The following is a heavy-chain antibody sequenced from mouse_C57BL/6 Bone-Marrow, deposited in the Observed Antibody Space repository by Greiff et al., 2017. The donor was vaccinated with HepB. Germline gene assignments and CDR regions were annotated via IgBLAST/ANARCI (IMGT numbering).Heavy chain of an antibody. CDR1: GYTFTDYY. D-gene: IGHD2-4*01. CDR2: IYPGSGNT. CDR3: ARSGYDYPYAMDY. V-gene: IGHV1-76*01. Sequence: QVQLQQSGAELVRPGASVKLSCKASGYTFTDYYINWVKQRPGQGLEWIARIYPGSGNTYYNEKFKGKATLTAEKSSSTAYMQLSSLTSEDSAVYFCARSGYDYPYAMDYWGQGTSVTVSS. J-gene: IGHJ4*01.